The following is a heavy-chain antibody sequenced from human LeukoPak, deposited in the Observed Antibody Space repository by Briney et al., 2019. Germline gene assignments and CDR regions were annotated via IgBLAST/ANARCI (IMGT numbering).Heavy chain of an antibody. CDR3: ARDTAAATKFYGMDV. CDR1: GYTFTVYY. Sequence: ASVKVSCKASGYTFTVYYMHWVRQAPGQGLEWMGWINPNSGGTNYAQKFQGWVTMTRDTSISTAYMELSRLRSDDTAVYYCARDTAAATKFYGMDVWGQGTTVTVSS. J-gene: IGHJ6*02. CDR2: INPNSGGT. V-gene: IGHV1-2*04. D-gene: IGHD2-15*01.